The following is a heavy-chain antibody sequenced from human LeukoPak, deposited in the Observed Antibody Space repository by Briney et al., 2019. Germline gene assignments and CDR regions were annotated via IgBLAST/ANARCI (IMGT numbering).Heavy chain of an antibody. CDR2: IYHSGST. Sequence: SGILSLTCAVSGGSISSSNWWSWVRQPPGKGLEWIGEIYHSGSTNYNPSLKSRVTISVDKSKNQFSLKLSSVTAADTAVYYCARSGGIAVAGSFDYRGQGTLVTVSS. J-gene: IGHJ4*02. CDR3: ARSGGIAVAGSFDY. CDR1: GGSISSSNW. D-gene: IGHD6-19*01. V-gene: IGHV4-4*02.